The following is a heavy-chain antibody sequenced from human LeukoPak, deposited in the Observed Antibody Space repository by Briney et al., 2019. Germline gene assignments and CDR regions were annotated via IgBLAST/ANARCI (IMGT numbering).Heavy chain of an antibody. D-gene: IGHD3-22*01. J-gene: IGHJ6*03. V-gene: IGHV1-69-2*01. CDR1: GYTFTDYY. CDR2: VDPEDGET. CDR3: ATSSQKDYYDSSGYSSYYMDV. Sequence: ASVKVSCKVSGYTFTDYYMHWVQQAPGKGLEWMGLVDPEDGETIYAEKVQGRVTITADTSTDTAYMELSSLRSEDTAVYYCATSSQKDYYDSSGYSSYYMDVWGKGTTVTVAS.